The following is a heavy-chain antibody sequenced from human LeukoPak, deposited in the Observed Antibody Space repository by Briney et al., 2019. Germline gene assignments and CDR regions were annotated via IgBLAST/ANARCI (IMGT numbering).Heavy chain of an antibody. Sequence: GGSLRLSCAASGFTFSGFSMSWVRQSPTKGLEWVANIKQDGSERYYVDSVKGRFTLSRDNAKNSLSLQMNNLRVEDTAVYYCARAGSHWHYVYWGQGTVVTVSS. D-gene: IGHD3-10*01. V-gene: IGHV3-7*01. CDR2: IKQDGSER. CDR3: ARAGSHWHYVY. CDR1: GFTFSGFS. J-gene: IGHJ4*02.